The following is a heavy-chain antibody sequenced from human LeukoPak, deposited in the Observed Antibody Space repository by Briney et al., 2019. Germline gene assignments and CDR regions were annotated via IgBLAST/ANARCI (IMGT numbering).Heavy chain of an antibody. CDR1: GFTFDDYA. Sequence: GRSLRLSCAASGFTFDDYAMHWVRHAPGKGLEWVSGISWNSGSIGYADSVKGRFTISRDNAKNSLYLQMNSLRAEDTALYYCAKDPRAYCGGDCKPYYFDYWGQGTLVTVSS. CDR3: AKDPRAYCGGDCKPYYFDY. V-gene: IGHV3-9*01. J-gene: IGHJ4*02. CDR2: ISWNSGSI. D-gene: IGHD2-21*02.